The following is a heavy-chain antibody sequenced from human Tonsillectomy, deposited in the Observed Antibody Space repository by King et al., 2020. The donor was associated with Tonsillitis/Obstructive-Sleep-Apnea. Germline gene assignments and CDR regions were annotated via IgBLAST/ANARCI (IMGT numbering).Heavy chain of an antibody. CDR2: INHSGST. CDR3: ARRRVLVVVPAAHKGAWFDP. Sequence: VQLPQWGAGLLKPSETLSLTCAVYGGSFSGYYWSWIRQPPGKGLEWIGEINHSGSTNYNPSLKSRVTISVDTSKNQFSLKLSSVTAADTAVYYCARRRVLVVVPAAHKGAWFDPWGQGTLVTVSS. J-gene: IGHJ5*02. D-gene: IGHD2-2*01. CDR1: GGSFSGYY. V-gene: IGHV4-34*01.